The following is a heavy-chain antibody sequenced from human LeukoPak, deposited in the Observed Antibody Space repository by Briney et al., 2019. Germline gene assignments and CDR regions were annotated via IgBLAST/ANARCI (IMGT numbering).Heavy chain of an antibody. Sequence: GSLRLSCAASGFTFSNYEMNWVRQAPGKGLEGISHISNFGDIIHYADSVEGRFTISRDNAKNSLYLQMDSLRAEDTAVYYCAKDATAVVGTVYMDVWGKGTTVTISS. CDR1: GFTFSNYE. D-gene: IGHD6-13*01. CDR2: ISNFGDII. V-gene: IGHV3-48*03. CDR3: AKDATAVVGTVYMDV. J-gene: IGHJ6*03.